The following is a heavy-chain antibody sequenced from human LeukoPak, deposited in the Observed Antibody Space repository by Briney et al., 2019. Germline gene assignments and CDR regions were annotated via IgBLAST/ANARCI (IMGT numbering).Heavy chain of an antibody. V-gene: IGHV4-39*01. J-gene: IGHJ4*02. D-gene: IGHD1-7*01. CDR3: ARLSGTTLIIDY. CDR1: GGSISSSSYY. Sequence: SEXLSLTCTVSGGSISSSSYYWGWVRQPPGKGLEWIGSIYYSGSTYYNPSLKSRVTISVKKTKKQFSLKLSSVTAADTAVYYCARLSGTTLIIDYWGQGTLVTVSS. CDR2: IYYSGST.